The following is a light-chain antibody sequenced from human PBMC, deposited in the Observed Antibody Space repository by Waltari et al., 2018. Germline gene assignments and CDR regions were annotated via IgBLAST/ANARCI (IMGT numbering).Light chain of an antibody. CDR3: QSYDSSLSGGV. J-gene: IGLJ2*01. Sequence: QSVLTQPPSVSGAPGQRVTISCTGSSSNIGAGYDVHWYQQLPGTAPKIRIHGNRDWPSGFPDQFSGSKSGTSASLAITGLQAEDEDDYYCQSYDSSLSGGVFGGGTKLTVL. CDR1: SSNIGAGYD. CDR2: GNR. V-gene: IGLV1-40*01.